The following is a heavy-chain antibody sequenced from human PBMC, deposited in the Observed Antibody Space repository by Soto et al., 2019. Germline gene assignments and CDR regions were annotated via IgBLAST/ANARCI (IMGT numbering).Heavy chain of an antibody. V-gene: IGHV1-3*01. CDR2: INAGNGNT. Sequence: QVQLVQTGAEVKKPGASVKVSCKASGYTFTSYIMHWVRQAPGQRPEWMGWINAGNGNTKFSQKFQGRVTLTTDTSASTGYMELTSQRADDTAVYYCAREFSVAAAGKVDYWGQGTPVTVSS. CDR3: AREFSVAAAGKVDY. CDR1: GYTFTSYI. J-gene: IGHJ4*02. D-gene: IGHD6-13*01.